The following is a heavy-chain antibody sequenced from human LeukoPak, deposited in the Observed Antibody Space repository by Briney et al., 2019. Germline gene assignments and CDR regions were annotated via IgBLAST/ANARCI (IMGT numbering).Heavy chain of an antibody. CDR3: LRFLEWLLED. V-gene: IGHV1-2*06. J-gene: IGHJ4*02. Sequence: GASVKVPCKASGYTFTGYYMHWVRQAPGQGLEWMGRINPNSGGTNYAQKFQGRVTMTRDTSISTAYMELSRLRSDDTAVYYCLRFLEWLLEDWGQGTLVTVSS. D-gene: IGHD3-3*01. CDR2: INPNSGGT. CDR1: GYTFTGYY.